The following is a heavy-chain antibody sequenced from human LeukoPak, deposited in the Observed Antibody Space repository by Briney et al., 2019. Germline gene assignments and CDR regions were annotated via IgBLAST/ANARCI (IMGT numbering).Heavy chain of an antibody. Sequence: SETLSLTCAVSGEAFSNYYWSWVRQSPTKGLEWIGEINHSGYTNYNPSLKSRVTISIDTSKNQFSLMVTSVTAADTGVYYCTRAVAGHPDWGQGTLVTVAS. CDR2: INHSGYT. CDR3: TRAVAGHPD. V-gene: IGHV4-34*01. J-gene: IGHJ4*02. D-gene: IGHD6-19*01. CDR1: GEAFSNYY.